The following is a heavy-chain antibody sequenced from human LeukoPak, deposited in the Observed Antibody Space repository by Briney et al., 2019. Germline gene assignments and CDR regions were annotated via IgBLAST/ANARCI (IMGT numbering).Heavy chain of an antibody. CDR2: ISAYNGNT. J-gene: IGHJ5*02. CDR1: GYTFTSYG. CDR3: ARELYYYDSSGYRGINNWFDP. D-gene: IGHD3-22*01. V-gene: IGHV1-18*01. Sequence: GASVKVSCKASGYTFTSYGISWVRQAPGQGLEWMGWISAYNGNTNYAQKLQSRVTMTTDTSTSTAYMELRSLRSDDTAVYYCARELYYYDSSGYRGINNWFDPWGQGTLVTVSS.